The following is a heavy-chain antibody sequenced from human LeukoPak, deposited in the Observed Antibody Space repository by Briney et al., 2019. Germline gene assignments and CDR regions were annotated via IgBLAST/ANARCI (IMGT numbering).Heavy chain of an antibody. V-gene: IGHV1-46*01. D-gene: IGHD4-23*01. Sequence: ASVKVSCKACGYTFSSYYMHWVRQGPGQGLEWMGIINPSGGSTSYAQKFQGRVTMTRDTSTSTVYMELSSLRSEDTAVYYCARGGGNPDAFDIWGQGTMVTVSS. CDR3: ARGGGNPDAFDI. J-gene: IGHJ3*02. CDR2: INPSGGST. CDR1: GYTFSSYY.